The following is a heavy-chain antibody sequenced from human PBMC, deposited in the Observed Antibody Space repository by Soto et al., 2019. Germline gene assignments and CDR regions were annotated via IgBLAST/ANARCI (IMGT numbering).Heavy chain of an antibody. CDR2: ISGDGATT. CDR1: RVIFTNYW. J-gene: IGHJ1*01. Sequence: GGSLRLSCAASRVIFTNYWMHWVRQVPGERLVWVARISGDGATTTYVDSAKGRFTISKDNAKNTVYLQMNGLRTEDTAVYYCGRGSGPRGRPYWGQGITVTVSS. V-gene: IGHV3-74*01. D-gene: IGHD3-16*01. CDR3: GRGSGPRGRPY.